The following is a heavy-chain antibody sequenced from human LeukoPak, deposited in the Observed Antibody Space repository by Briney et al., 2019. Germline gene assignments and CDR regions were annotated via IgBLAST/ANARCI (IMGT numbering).Heavy chain of an antibody. CDR3: ARIKPVVRGVIRNDAFDI. D-gene: IGHD3-10*01. CDR2: INHSGST. J-gene: IGHJ3*02. Sequence: SETLSLTCAVYGGSFSGYYWSWIRQPPGKGLEWIGEINHSGSTNYNPSLKSRVTISVDTSKNQFSLKLSSVTAADTAVYYCARIKPVVRGVIRNDAFDIWGQGTMVTVSS. CDR1: GGSFSGYY. V-gene: IGHV4-34*01.